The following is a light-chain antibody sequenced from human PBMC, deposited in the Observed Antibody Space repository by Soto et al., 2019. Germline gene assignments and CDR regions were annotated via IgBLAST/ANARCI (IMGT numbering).Light chain of an antibody. CDR2: GAF. Sequence: EIVLTQSPATLSLSPGERAILSCRASPSVTNYLAWYQQKPGQPPRLLIYGAFNRAAGIPARFSGSGSGTDFTLTISSLEPEDSAVYYCQQRNIWPPVTFGQGTRLEIK. CDR1: PSVTNY. J-gene: IGKJ5*01. V-gene: IGKV3-11*01. CDR3: QQRNIWPPVT.